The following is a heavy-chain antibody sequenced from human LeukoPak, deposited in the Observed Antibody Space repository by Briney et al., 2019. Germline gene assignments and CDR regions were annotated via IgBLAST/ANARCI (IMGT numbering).Heavy chain of an antibody. CDR2: IYYSGST. V-gene: IGHV4-39*07. Sequence: SETLSLTCTVSGGSISGSSYYWGWIRQPPGKGLEWIASIYYSGSTYYNSSLKSRVTISVDTSNNQFSLRLSSVTAADTAVYYCARRSSRYFGSRSYRKYYFDYWGQGTLVIVSS. CDR1: GGSISGSSYY. D-gene: IGHD3-10*01. CDR3: ARRSSRYFGSRSYRKYYFDY. J-gene: IGHJ4*02.